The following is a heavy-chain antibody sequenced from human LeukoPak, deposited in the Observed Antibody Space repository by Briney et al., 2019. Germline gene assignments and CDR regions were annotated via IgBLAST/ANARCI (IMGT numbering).Heavy chain of an antibody. J-gene: IGHJ6*03. CDR2: ISAYNGNT. CDR1: GYTFTSYG. CDR3: AIAYSSSWYYYYYYMDV. V-gene: IGHV1-18*01. D-gene: IGHD6-13*01. Sequence: ASVKVSCKASGYTFTSYGISWVRQAPGQGLEWMGWISAYNGNTNYAQKLQGRVTMTTDTSTSTAYMELRSLRSDDTAVYYCAIAYSSSWYYYYYYMDVWGKGTTVTVSS.